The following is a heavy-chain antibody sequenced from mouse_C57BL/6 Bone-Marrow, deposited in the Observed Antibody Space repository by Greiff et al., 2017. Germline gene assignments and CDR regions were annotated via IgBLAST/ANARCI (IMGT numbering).Heavy chain of an antibody. V-gene: IGHV5-4*01. CDR2: ISDGGSYT. J-gene: IGHJ2*01. CDR3: ARDYYGSSPLFDY. CDR1: GFTFSSYA. D-gene: IGHD1-1*01. Sequence: EVKLQESGGGLVKPGGSLKLSCAASGFTFSSYAMSWVRQTPEKRLEWVATISDGGSYTYYPDNVKGRFTISRDNAKNNLYLQMSHLKSEDTAMYYCARDYYGSSPLFDYWGQGTTLTVSS.